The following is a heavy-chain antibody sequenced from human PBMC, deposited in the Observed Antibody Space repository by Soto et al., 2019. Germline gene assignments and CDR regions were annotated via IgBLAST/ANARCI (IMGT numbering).Heavy chain of an antibody. J-gene: IGHJ4*02. CDR3: ARQEAKPYYYDSSGYSL. CDR1: GDSISSSSYY. Sequence: QLQLQEWGPGLVKPSETLSLTCTVSGDSISSSSYYWGWIRQPPGKGLEWIGSIYYSGSTYYNPSLKSRVTIAVDTSKNQFSLKLSSVTAADTAVYYCARQEAKPYYYDSSGYSLWGQGTLVTVSS. D-gene: IGHD3-22*01. V-gene: IGHV4-39*01. CDR2: IYYSGST.